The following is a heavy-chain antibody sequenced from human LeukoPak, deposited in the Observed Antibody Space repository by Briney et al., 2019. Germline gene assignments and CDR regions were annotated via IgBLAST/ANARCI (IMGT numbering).Heavy chain of an antibody. CDR2: ISRNGETT. Sequence: GGPLRLSCSASGFTFSSYYMHWVRQAPGRGLEYVSCISRNGETTYYADSVKGRFTISRDNSKSTLYLQMSSLRTEDTAVYYCVKDGVGGWNLDFWGQGAQVTVSS. V-gene: IGHV3-64D*06. J-gene: IGHJ4*02. CDR3: VKDGVGGWNLDF. CDR1: GFTFSSYY. D-gene: IGHD6-19*01.